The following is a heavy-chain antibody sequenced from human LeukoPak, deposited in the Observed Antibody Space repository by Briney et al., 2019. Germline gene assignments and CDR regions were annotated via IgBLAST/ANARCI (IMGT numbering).Heavy chain of an antibody. J-gene: IGHJ4*02. CDR2: ISSSGSTI. D-gene: IGHD1-26*01. CDR1: GFTLSDYY. Sequence: GGSLRLSCAASGFTLSDYYMSWIRQAPGKGLEWVSYISSSGSTIYYADSVKGRFTISRDNAKNSLYLQMNSLRAEDTAVYYCARRRDSGSLQHFDYWGQGTLVTVSS. V-gene: IGHV3-11*01. CDR3: ARRRDSGSLQHFDY.